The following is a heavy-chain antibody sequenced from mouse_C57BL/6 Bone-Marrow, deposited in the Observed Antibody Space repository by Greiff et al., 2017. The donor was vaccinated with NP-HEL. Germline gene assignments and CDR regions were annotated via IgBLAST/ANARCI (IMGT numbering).Heavy chain of an antibody. Sequence: DVQLVESGGGLVKPGGSLKLSCAASGFTFSDYGMHWVRQAPEKGLEWVAYISSGSSTIYYADTVKGRFTISRDNAKNTLFLQMTSLRSEDTAMYYCARPGRYLGYFDVWGTGTTVTVSS. CDR3: ARPGRYLGYFDV. D-gene: IGHD1-1*01. CDR1: GFTFSDYG. J-gene: IGHJ1*03. CDR2: ISSGSSTI. V-gene: IGHV5-17*01.